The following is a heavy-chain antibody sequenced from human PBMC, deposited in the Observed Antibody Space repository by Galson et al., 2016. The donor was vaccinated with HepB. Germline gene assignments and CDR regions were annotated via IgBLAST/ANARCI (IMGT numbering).Heavy chain of an antibody. CDR3: AKDIAVVRGVADH. J-gene: IGHJ4*02. V-gene: IGHV3-30*18. CDR2: ISFDGSNI. D-gene: IGHD3-10*01. Sequence: SLRLSCAASGFTFSNYAMHWVRQAPGKGLEWVAYISFDGSNILYADSVKGRFTIARDNSKNTLYLQMNSLRADDTAFFYCAKDIAVVRGVADHWGQGTLVTVSS. CDR1: GFTFSNYA.